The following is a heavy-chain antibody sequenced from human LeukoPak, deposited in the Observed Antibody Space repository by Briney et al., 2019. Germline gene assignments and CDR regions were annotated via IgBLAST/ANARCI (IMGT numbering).Heavy chain of an antibody. CDR1: GFTFSNYS. J-gene: IGHJ4*02. D-gene: IGHD6-13*01. Sequence: TGGSLRLSCSGSGFTFSNYSIHWVRQAPGKGPEYISVINSSGDKTYYADSVKGRFTISRDNSKNTVSLQTSSLRAEDTAMYYCVKDLYKGDTSTWYYFDYWGQGTLVTVSS. CDR3: VKDLYKGDTSTWYYFDY. V-gene: IGHV3-64D*06. CDR2: INSSGDKT.